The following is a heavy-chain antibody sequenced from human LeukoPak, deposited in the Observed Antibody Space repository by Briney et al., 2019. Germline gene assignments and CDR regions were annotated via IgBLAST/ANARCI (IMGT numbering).Heavy chain of an antibody. V-gene: IGHV1-18*01. CDR1: GYTFTIYG. J-gene: IGHJ4*02. CDR3: ARTGSDYDSSGYTDY. CDR2: ISAYNGNT. D-gene: IGHD3-22*01. Sequence: ASVKVSCKASGYTFTIYGISWVRQAPGQGLEWMGWISAYNGNTNYAQKLQGRVTMTTDTSTSTAYMELRSLRSDDTAVYYCARTGSDYDSSGYTDYWGQGTLVTVSS.